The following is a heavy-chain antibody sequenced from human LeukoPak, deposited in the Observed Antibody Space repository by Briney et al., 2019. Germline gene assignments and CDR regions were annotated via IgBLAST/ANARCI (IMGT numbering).Heavy chain of an antibody. CDR3: ARERKDYDILTGYYSDAFDI. CDR1: GGSISSTSCY. D-gene: IGHD3-9*01. Sequence: SETLSLTCTVSGGSISSTSCYWGWVRQPPGKGLEWIGSIYYSGSTYYNPSLKSRVTISVDTSKNQFSLKLSSVTAADTAVYYCARERKDYDILTGYYSDAFDIWGQGTMVTVSS. V-gene: IGHV4-39*07. J-gene: IGHJ3*02. CDR2: IYYSGST.